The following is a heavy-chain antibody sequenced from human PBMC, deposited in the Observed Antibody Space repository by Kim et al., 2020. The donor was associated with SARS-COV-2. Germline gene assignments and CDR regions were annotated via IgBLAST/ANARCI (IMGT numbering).Heavy chain of an antibody. J-gene: IGHJ4*02. D-gene: IGHD3-3*01. Sequence: GGSLRLSCAASGFTFSTYLMHWVRQAPGKGLVWVSRIDGDGTNTIYADSVKGRFTISRDNAKNTLYLQLNNLRAEDTAVYYCATIFGVVHPDSFDFWGQGTLVTVSS. V-gene: IGHV3-74*01. CDR1: GFTFSTYL. CDR2: IDGDGTNT. CDR3: ATIFGVVHPDSFDF.